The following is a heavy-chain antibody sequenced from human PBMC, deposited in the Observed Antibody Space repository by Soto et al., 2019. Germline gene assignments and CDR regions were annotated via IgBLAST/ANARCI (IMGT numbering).Heavy chain of an antibody. J-gene: IGHJ6*04. CDR2: INPDGSAQ. V-gene: IGHV3-7*01. D-gene: IGHD3-10*01. Sequence: QLLESGGALVQPGGSLRLSCAASSFSFSTSWMTWVRQAPGKGLEWLANINPDGSAQYYVDSVKDRFTLSRDNAKNSVFMQMNSLRVEDTAVYYCARDPYFGELDIWARGTTVIVSS. CDR1: SFSFSTSW. CDR3: ARDPYFGELDI.